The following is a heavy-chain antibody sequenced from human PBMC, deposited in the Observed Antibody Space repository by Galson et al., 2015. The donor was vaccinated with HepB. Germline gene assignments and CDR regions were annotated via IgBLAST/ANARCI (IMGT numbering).Heavy chain of an antibody. Sequence: SLRLSCAASGFTFSSYEMNWVRQAPGKGLEWVSYISSSGSTIYYADSVKGRFTISRDNAKNSLYLQMNSLRAEDTAVYYCARGESSGWFLFDYWGQGTLVTVSS. CDR1: GFTFSSYE. CDR3: ARGESSGWFLFDY. J-gene: IGHJ4*02. V-gene: IGHV3-48*03. CDR2: ISSSGSTI. D-gene: IGHD6-19*01.